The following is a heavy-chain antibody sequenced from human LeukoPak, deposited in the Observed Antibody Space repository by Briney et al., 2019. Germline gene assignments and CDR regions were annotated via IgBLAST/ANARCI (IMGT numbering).Heavy chain of an antibody. Sequence: PGGSLRLSCAASGFTFSSYAMHWVRQAPGEGLEWVAVISYDGSNKYYADSVKGRFTISRDNSKSTLYLQMNSLRAEDTAVYYCAIGDGGTLDYWGQGTLVTVSS. CDR3: AIGDGGTLDY. J-gene: IGHJ4*02. D-gene: IGHD4-23*01. CDR2: ISYDGSNK. V-gene: IGHV3-30*04. CDR1: GFTFSSYA.